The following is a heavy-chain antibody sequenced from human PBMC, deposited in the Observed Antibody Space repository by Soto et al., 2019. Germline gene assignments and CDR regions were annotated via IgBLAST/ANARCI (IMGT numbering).Heavy chain of an antibody. CDR1: GYTFTGYY. CDR2: INPNSGGT. V-gene: IGHV1-2*04. CDR3: VRGRVTGYDPNYYYYGMDV. D-gene: IGHD5-12*01. Sequence: ASVKVSCKASGYTFTGYYMHWVRQAPGQRHEWIGWINPNSGGTNYAQKFQGWVTMANDTSISTAYMELSRLRSDDTAVYYCVRGRVTGYDPNYYYYGMDVWGQGTTVTVSS. J-gene: IGHJ6*02.